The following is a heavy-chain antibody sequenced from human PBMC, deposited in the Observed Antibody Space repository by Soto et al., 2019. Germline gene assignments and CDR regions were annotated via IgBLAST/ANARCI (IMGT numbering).Heavy chain of an antibody. CDR2: ISHLEAT. V-gene: IGHV4-30-2*06. D-gene: IGHD2-15*01. CDR1: GVTLRYDGYS. Sequence: KPWDTLSLTGSVSGVTLRYDGYSWSWIRQSPGKGLEWLRYISHLEATYYKPSFKSRLSWSIDKTRNQFSLSLSYMTAEDKAVYYCARGGGYDSFDFWGQGIRVTVSS. J-gene: IGHJ4*02. CDR3: ARGGGYDSFDF.